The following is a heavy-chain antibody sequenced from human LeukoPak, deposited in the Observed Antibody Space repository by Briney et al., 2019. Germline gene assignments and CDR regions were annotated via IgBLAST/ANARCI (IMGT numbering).Heavy chain of an antibody. D-gene: IGHD3-10*01. J-gene: IGHJ5*02. V-gene: IGHV4-59*12. CDR2: IYHSGST. CDR1: GGSISSYY. CDR3: ARAGYYGSGSYLGNWFDP. Sequence: SETLSLTCTVSGGSISSYYWSWIRQPPGKGLEWIGYIYHSGSTYYNPSLKSRVTISVDRSKNQFSLKLSSVTAADTAVYYCARAGYYGSGSYLGNWFDPWGQGTLVTVSS.